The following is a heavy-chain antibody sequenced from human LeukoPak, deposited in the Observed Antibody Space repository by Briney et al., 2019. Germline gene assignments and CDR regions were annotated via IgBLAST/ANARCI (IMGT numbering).Heavy chain of an antibody. CDR3: ARDDALGDNALDI. CDR2: ILNDGSQE. D-gene: IGHD3-16*01. J-gene: IGHJ3*02. V-gene: IGHV3-33*01. Sequence: GRSLRLSCAASGFTFSSYGMHWVRQAPGKGLEWVAVILNDGSQEKYADSVKGRFTISRDNSKNTLFLQMNSLRAEDAAVYYCARDDALGDNALDIWGQGTMVTVSS. CDR1: GFTFSSYG.